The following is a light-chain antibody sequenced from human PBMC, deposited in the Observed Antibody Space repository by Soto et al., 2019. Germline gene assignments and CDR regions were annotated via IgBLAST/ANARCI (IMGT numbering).Light chain of an antibody. Sequence: DVQMTQSPSSVSASLRDRVTISGRASQGTSTWLAWYQQKPGKAPNLLIYAASTLQRGVPSRFSGSGSGTDFTLTISSLQPEDFATYYCQQANSFPWTFGQGTKVDIK. CDR3: QQANSFPWT. V-gene: IGKV1-12*01. CDR2: AAS. CDR1: QGTSTW. J-gene: IGKJ1*01.